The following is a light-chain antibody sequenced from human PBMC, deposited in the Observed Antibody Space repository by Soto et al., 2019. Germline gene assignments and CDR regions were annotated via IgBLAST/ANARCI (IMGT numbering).Light chain of an antibody. CDR3: QQYNTYSRT. Sequence: DIQLTQSPSFLSASVGDRVTITCRASQSISGWLAWYQQRPGRSPKLLIYDASTLDSGVPSRFSGSGSGTEFTLTITSLQPADFATYYCQQYNTYSRTFGQGTKVDIK. CDR2: DAS. CDR1: QSISGW. J-gene: IGKJ1*01. V-gene: IGKV1-5*01.